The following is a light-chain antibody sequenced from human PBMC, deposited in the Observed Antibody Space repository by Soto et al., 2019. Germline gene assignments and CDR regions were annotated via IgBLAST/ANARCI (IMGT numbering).Light chain of an antibody. J-gene: IGLJ2*01. CDR2: EVS. CDR1: NTDVGAYND. CDR3: SSFTGSSTPVV. Sequence: QSVLTQPASVSGSPGQSITISCTGTNTDVGAYNDVSWYQSHPGKAPELLIYEVSHRPSGVSSRFSGSKSGNAASLTISGLQTEDEADYYCSSFTGSSTPVVFGGGTKLTVL. V-gene: IGLV2-14*01.